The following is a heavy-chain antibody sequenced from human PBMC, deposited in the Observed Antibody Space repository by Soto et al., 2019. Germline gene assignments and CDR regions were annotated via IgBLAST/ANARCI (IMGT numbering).Heavy chain of an antibody. CDR1: GFTFSTYW. D-gene: IGHD1-1*01. CDR3: ARDNWNSY. V-gene: IGHV3-74*01. CDR2: VDSGGSST. J-gene: IGHJ4*02. Sequence: GGSLRLSCVAAGFTFSTYWMHWVRQAPGKGLVWVSRVDSGGSSTNYADSVKGRFTISRDNAKNTLYLQMSSLRAEDTGVYYCARDNWNSYWGQGTRVTVSS.